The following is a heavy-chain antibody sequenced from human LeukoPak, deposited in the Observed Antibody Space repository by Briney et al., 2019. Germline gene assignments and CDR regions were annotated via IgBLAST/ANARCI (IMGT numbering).Heavy chain of an antibody. Sequence: GSLRLSCAASGFTFSDYNMRWIRQAPGKGLEWIGYIYYSGSTNYNPSLKSRVTISVDTSKNQFSLKLSSVTAADTAVYYCARGGDYYGSDYFDYWGQGTLVTVSS. D-gene: IGHD3-10*01. CDR1: GFTFSDYN. CDR3: ARGGDYYGSDYFDY. CDR2: IYYSGST. J-gene: IGHJ4*02. V-gene: IGHV4-59*01.